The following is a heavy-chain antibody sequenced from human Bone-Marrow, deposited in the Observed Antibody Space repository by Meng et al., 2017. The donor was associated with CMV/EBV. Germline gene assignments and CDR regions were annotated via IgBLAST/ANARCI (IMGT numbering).Heavy chain of an antibody. Sequence: ASVKVSCKASGYTFTSYYMHWVRQDPGQGLEWMGIINPSGGSTSYAQKFQGRVNMTRDTSTTTVYMELSSLRSEDTAVYDCARDGVVPAACDIWGQGTMVTVSS. D-gene: IGHD2-2*01. CDR2: INPSGGST. J-gene: IGHJ3*02. CDR3: ARDGVVPAACDI. V-gene: IGHV1-46*01. CDR1: GYTFTSYY.